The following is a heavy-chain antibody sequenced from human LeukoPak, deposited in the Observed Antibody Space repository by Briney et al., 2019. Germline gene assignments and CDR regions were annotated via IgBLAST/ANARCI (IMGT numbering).Heavy chain of an antibody. CDR3: ARLPGGYTSGWSGGDY. J-gene: IGHJ4*02. D-gene: IGHD6-19*01. V-gene: IGHV5-51*01. CDR1: GCSFTNHW. Sequence: GESLKISCEGSGCSFTNHWIGWVRQMPGKGLEWMGMIYPADSDSRYSPSFQGQVTFSADKSINTAYLQWSSLKASDTAMYYCARLPGGYTSGWSGGDYWGQGTLVTVSS. CDR2: IYPADSDS.